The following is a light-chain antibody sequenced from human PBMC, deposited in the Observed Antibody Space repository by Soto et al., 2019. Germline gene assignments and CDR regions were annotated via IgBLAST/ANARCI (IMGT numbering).Light chain of an antibody. V-gene: IGLV2-14*01. CDR3: SSLTSGSTRV. Sequence: QSVLTQPASVSGSPGQSITISCTGTSSDVGGYDYVSWYQQHPDKAPKLIIYEVTDRPSGVSSRFSGSKSGNTASLTISGLQAEDEADYYCSSLTSGSTRVFGTGTKVPS. CDR2: EVT. CDR1: SSDVGGYDY. J-gene: IGLJ1*01.